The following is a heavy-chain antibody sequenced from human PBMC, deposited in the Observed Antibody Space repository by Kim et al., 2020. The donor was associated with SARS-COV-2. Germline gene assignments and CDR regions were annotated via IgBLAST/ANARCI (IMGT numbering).Heavy chain of an antibody. CDR3: ARVALLESAAYYYYGMDV. Sequence: LSLPCAASGFTFSSYSMNWVRQAPGKGLEWVSSISSSSSYIYYADSVKGRFTISRDNAKNSLYLQMNSLRAEDTAVYYCARVALLESAAYYYYGMDVWGQGTTVTVSS. V-gene: IGHV3-21*01. CDR2: ISSSSSYI. D-gene: IGHD6-13*01. CDR1: GFTFSSYS. J-gene: IGHJ6*02.